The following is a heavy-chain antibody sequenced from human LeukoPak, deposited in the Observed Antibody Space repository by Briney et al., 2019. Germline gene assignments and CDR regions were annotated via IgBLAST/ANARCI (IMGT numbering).Heavy chain of an antibody. CDR2: THYRSKWYN. CDR1: GDSVSSNSAA. CDR3: SRVRYSSNYYYYGMDV. D-gene: IGHD6-19*01. J-gene: IGHJ6*02. Sequence: SQTLSLTCAISGDSVSSNSAAWNWIRQSPWRGLEWLGRTHYRSKWYNDYAVSVKSRITINPDTSKNQFSLQLNSVTPEDTAVYYCSRVRYSSNYYYYGMDVWGQGTTVTVSS. V-gene: IGHV6-1*01.